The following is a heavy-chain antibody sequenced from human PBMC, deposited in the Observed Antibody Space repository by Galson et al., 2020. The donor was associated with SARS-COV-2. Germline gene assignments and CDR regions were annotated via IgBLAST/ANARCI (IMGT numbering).Heavy chain of an antibody. CDR3: AREILYYDFWSGYRDP. J-gene: IGHJ5*02. CDR1: GSTLTSYG. Sequence: ASVKVSCKTSGSTLTSYGISWVRQAPSQRPEWMGWISAYNGNTNYAHTLQRTVTMPTDALTSTAYMELRSLRSDDTAVYYCAREILYYDFWSGYRDPWCQVTLVTVSS. V-gene: IGHV1-18*01. CDR2: ISAYNGNT. D-gene: IGHD3-3*01.